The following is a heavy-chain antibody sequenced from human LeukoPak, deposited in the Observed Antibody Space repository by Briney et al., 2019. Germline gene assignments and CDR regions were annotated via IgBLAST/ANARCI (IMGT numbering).Heavy chain of an antibody. CDR1: GFTFSSYW. D-gene: IGHD6-6*01. Sequence: GGSLRLSCAASGFTFSSYWMSWVRQAPGKVLEWVANIKQDGSEKYYVASVKGRFTISRDNAKNSLYLQMNSLRAEDTAVYYCARAYSSSSLEFDYWGQGTLVTVSS. J-gene: IGHJ4*02. CDR3: ARAYSSSSLEFDY. CDR2: IKQDGSEK. V-gene: IGHV3-7*01.